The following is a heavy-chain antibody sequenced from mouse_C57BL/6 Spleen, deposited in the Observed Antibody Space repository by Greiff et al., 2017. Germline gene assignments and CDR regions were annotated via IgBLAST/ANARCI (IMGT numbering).Heavy chain of an antibody. Sequence: QVQLKESGPELVKPGASVKISCKASGYAFSSSWMNWVKQRPGKGLEWIGRIYPGDGYTNYNGKFKGKATLTADKSSSTAYMQLSSLTSEDSAVYFCARSVWDLGNWYFDVWGTGTTVTVSS. CDR3: ARSVWDLGNWYFDV. CDR2: IYPGDGYT. J-gene: IGHJ1*03. V-gene: IGHV1-82*01. D-gene: IGHD4-1*01. CDR1: GYAFSSSW.